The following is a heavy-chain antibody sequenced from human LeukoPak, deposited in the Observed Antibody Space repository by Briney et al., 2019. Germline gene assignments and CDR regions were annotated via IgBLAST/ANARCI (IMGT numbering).Heavy chain of an antibody. CDR3: VGARLGPNAFDI. V-gene: IGHV3-30*02. D-gene: IGHD4-11*01. Sequence: GGSLRLSCAASGFTFSSYGMQWVRQAPGKGLEWVAFIRYDGNNKYYADSVKGRFTISRDNSKSTLYLQMNSLRIEDTAVYYRVGARLGPNAFDIWGQGTMVTVSS. J-gene: IGHJ3*02. CDR1: GFTFSSYG. CDR2: IRYDGNNK.